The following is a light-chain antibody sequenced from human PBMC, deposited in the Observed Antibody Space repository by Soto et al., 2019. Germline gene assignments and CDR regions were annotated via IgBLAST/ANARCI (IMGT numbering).Light chain of an antibody. CDR3: SSYAGSNTPYV. Sequence: QSVLTQPLSASGSPGQSVTISCTGTSSDVGGYNYVSWYQHHPGNAPKLMMYEVNKRTSGVPDRFSGSKSGNTASLTVSGLQAEDEADYYCSSYAGSNTPYVFGTGTKVTVL. J-gene: IGLJ1*01. V-gene: IGLV2-8*01. CDR1: SSDVGGYNY. CDR2: EVN.